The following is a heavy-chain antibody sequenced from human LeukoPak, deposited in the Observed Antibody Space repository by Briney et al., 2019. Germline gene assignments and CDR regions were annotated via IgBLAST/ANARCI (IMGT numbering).Heavy chain of an antibody. CDR2: IYYSGST. CDR3: ARVNCHDSSGYYLSFDY. V-gene: IGHV4-31*03. D-gene: IGHD3-22*01. J-gene: IGHJ4*02. Sequence: SETLSLTCTVSGGSISSGGYYWSWIRQHPGKGLEWIGYIYYSGSTYYNPSLKSRVTISVDTSKNQFSLKLSSVTAADTAVYYCARVNCHDSSGYYLSFDYWGQGTLVTVSS. CDR1: GGSISSGGYY.